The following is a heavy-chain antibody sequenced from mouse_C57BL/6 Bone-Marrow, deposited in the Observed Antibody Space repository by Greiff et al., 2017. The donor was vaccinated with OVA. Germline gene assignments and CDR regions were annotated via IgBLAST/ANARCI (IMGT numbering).Heavy chain of an antibody. V-gene: IGHV1-4*01. CDR2: INPSSGYT. Sequence: VQLQQSGAELARPGASVKMSCKASGYTFTSYTMHWVKQRPGQGLEWIGYINPSSGYTKYNQKFKDKATLTADKSSSTAYMQLSSLTSEDSAVYYCARGGGFYAMDYWGQGTSVTVSS. J-gene: IGHJ4*01. CDR3: ARGGGFYAMDY. CDR1: GYTFTSYT.